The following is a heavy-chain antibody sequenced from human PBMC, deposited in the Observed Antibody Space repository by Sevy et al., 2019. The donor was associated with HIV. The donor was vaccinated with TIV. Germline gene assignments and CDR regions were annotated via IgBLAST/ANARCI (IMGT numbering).Heavy chain of an antibody. J-gene: IGHJ3*02. V-gene: IGHV4-59*08. Sequence: SETLSLTCTVSCGSIRTYLWTWIRQPPGKGLEYIGNIFYGGSANYNPSLKSRVTISVGTSTNQLSLRLSSVTAADTAVYYCARPYSSGWSGAFDIWGQGTMVTVSS. CDR1: CGSIRTYL. CDR3: ARPYSSGWSGAFDI. D-gene: IGHD6-19*01. CDR2: IFYGGSA.